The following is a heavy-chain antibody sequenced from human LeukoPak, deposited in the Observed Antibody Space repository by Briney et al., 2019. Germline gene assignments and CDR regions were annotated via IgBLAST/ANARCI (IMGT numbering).Heavy chain of an antibody. J-gene: IGHJ4*02. CDR1: GFTFSSYA. CDR2: ITRSGGST. V-gene: IGHV3-23*01. Sequence: GGSLRLSCAASGFTFSSYAMSWVRQAPGKGLEWVSTITRSGGSTYYADSVKGRFTVSRDNSKNTLYLQMNSLRAEDTAVYYCAKEDGYSYGIDYWGQGTLVTGSS. CDR3: AKEDGYSYGIDY. D-gene: IGHD5-18*01.